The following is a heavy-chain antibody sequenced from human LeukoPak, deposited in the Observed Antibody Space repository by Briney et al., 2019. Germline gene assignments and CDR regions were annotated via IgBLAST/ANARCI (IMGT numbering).Heavy chain of an antibody. CDR1: GFTFSSYG. J-gene: IGHJ4*02. CDR2: ISYDGRND. Sequence: GGSLRLSCAASGFTFSSYGMHWVRQAPGKGLEWVAVISYDGRNDNYTHSVKGRFTVSRDNSKGALYLQMDSLRPEDTAMYYCARVWGFYHSPYYFDFWGQGTLVTVSS. CDR3: ARVWGFYHSPYYFDF. V-gene: IGHV3-30*19. D-gene: IGHD3-22*01.